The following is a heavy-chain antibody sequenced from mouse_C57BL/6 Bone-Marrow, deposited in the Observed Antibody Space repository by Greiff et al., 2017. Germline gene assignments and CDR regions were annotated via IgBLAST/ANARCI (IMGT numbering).Heavy chain of an antibody. D-gene: IGHD1-1*02. CDR3: ARTGGYGPCFAY. CDR1: GYTFTSYG. V-gene: IGHV1-81*01. J-gene: IGHJ3*01. CDR2: IYPSSGGT. Sequence: QVQLQQSGAELARPGASVKLSCKASGYTFTSYGISWVKQRTGQGLEWIGEIYPSSGGTNYNEKFKGKATLTADKSSSTAYMELRSLTSEDSAVYFCARTGGYGPCFAYWGQGTLVTVSA.